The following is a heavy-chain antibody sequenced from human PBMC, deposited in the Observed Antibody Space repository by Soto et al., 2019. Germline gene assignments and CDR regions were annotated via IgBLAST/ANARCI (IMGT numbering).Heavy chain of an antibody. CDR1: GGSFSGYY. CDR2: ISYSGST. CDR3: ARDLKEYCSDGKCNWFDP. V-gene: IGHV4-59*01. D-gene: IGHD2-15*01. Sequence: SETLSLTCAVYGGSFSGYYWSWIRQPPGKGLEWIGYISYSGSTDYNPSLKSRVTISFDASKNQISLQVRSATAADAAVYYCARDLKEYCSDGKCNWFDPWGQGTLVSVSS. J-gene: IGHJ5*02.